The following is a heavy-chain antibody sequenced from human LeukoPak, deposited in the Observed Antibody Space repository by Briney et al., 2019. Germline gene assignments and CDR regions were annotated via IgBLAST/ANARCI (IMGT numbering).Heavy chain of an antibody. J-gene: IGHJ4*02. Sequence: SETLSLTCTVSGGSISSYYWSWIRQPPGKGLEWIGYIYYSGSTNYNPSLKSRVTISVDTSKNQFSLKLSSVTAADTAVYYCARQPPSSRYFDWLLPPDFDYWGQGTLVTVSS. D-gene: IGHD3-9*01. CDR3: ARQPPSSRYFDWLLPPDFDY. CDR2: IYYSGST. V-gene: IGHV4-59*08. CDR1: GGSISSYY.